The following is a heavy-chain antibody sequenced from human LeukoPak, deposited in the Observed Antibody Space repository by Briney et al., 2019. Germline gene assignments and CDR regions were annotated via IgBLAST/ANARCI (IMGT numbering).Heavy chain of an antibody. J-gene: IGHJ4*02. Sequence: PSETLSLTCTVSGGSISSSSYYWGWIRQPPGEGLEWIGSIYYSGSTYYNPSLKSRVTISVDTSKNQFSLKLSSVTAADTAVYYCARVDYDILTGYYTGFDYWGQGTLVTVSS. CDR2: IYYSGST. D-gene: IGHD3-9*01. CDR3: ARVDYDILTGYYTGFDY. CDR1: GGSISSSSYY. V-gene: IGHV4-39*07.